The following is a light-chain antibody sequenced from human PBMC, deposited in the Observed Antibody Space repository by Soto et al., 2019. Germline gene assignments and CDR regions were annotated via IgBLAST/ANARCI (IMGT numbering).Light chain of an antibody. CDR3: QQRSNWPPIT. CDR2: DAS. J-gene: IGKJ5*01. V-gene: IGKV3-11*01. CDR1: QSVSSY. Sequence: EIVLTQSPATLSLSPGERATLSCRASQSVSSYLAWYQQKPGQDPRLLIYDASNRATGIPARFSGSRSVTDFALPISSLEPEDVAVYYCQQRSNWPPITFGQGTRLEIK.